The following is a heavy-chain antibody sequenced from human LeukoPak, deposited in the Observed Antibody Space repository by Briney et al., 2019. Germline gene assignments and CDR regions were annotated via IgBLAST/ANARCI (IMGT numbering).Heavy chain of an antibody. D-gene: IGHD6-25*01. CDR3: ARTRLLYYFDY. CDR1: GGSFSGYY. V-gene: IGHV4-34*01. Sequence: SETLSLTCAVYGGSFSGYYWSWIRQPPGKGLEWIGEINHSGSTNYNPSLKSRVTISVDTSKNQFSLKLSSVTAADTAVYYCARTRLLYYFDYWGQGTLVTVSS. CDR2: INHSGST. J-gene: IGHJ4*02.